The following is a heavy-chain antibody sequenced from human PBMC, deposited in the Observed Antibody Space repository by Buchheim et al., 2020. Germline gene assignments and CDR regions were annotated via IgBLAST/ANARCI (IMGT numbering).Heavy chain of an antibody. CDR2: VSFDGSDK. V-gene: IGHV3-30*03. J-gene: IGHJ3*01. Sequence: QEQLVESGGGVVQPGGSLRLSCAASGLTFSSYDMHWVRQAPGKGLEWVAVVSFDGSDKYYGDSLKGRFTVSRDNPKSTLYLQMDSLRPDDTAVYYCATKRGYAYGDDAFDVWGQGT. CDR1: GLTFSSYD. CDR3: ATKRGYAYGDDAFDV. D-gene: IGHD5-12*01.